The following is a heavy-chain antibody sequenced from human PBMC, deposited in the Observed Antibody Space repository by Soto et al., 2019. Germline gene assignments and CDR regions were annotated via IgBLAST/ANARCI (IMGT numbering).Heavy chain of an antibody. V-gene: IGHV1-2*02. CDR3: ARDLAKGGGSAGFDY. D-gene: IGHD1-26*01. CDR2: INPKSGGT. CDR1: GYTFTVYY. J-gene: IGHJ4*02. Sequence: ASVKVSCKASGYTFTVYYMHWVRQAPGQGLEWMGWINPKSGGTMYPQKFQGRVTMTWDTSISTAYMVLTRLRSDDTAVYYCARDLAKGGGSAGFDYWGQGTLVTVSS.